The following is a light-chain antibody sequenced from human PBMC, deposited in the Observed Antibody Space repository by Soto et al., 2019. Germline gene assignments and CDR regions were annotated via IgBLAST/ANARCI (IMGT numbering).Light chain of an antibody. Sequence: DIVMTQSPDSLAVSLGERATINCKCSQSLLYSSNSKNYLAWYQRKSGQPPKLLIYWASTRESGVPDRFSGSGSGTDFTLIISSLQADDVAVYYCQQYLSIPPTFGQGTKVEIK. CDR2: WAS. CDR3: QQYLSIPPT. CDR1: QSLLYSSNSKNY. J-gene: IGKJ1*01. V-gene: IGKV4-1*01.